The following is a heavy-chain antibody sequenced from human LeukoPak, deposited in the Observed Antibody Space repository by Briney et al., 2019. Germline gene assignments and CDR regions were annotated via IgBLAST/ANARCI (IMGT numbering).Heavy chain of an antibody. D-gene: IGHD3-10*01. J-gene: IGHJ4*02. CDR1: GYTFINYG. Sequence: SVTVSCKASGYTFINYGITWVRQAPGQGLEWMGWISAYNSAYNGITHYAQKLQGRVTMTTDTSTNTGYMELRSLRSDDTAVYYCAREYGSGSYTGIDYWGQGTLVTVSS. V-gene: IGHV1-18*01. CDR2: ISAYNSAYNGIT. CDR3: AREYGSGSYTGIDY.